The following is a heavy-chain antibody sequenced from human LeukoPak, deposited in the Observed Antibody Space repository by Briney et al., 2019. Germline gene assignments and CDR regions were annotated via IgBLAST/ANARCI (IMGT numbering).Heavy chain of an antibody. Sequence: GGSLRLPCAASGFTFSSYWMSWVRQAPGKGLEWVANIKQDGSEKYYVDSVKGRFTISRDNAKNSLYLQMNSLRAEDTAVYYCARDPSGSAPSGYFDYWGQGTLVTVSS. V-gene: IGHV3-7*01. CDR2: IKQDGSEK. CDR3: ARDPSGSAPSGYFDY. J-gene: IGHJ4*02. CDR1: GFTFSSYW. D-gene: IGHD1-26*01.